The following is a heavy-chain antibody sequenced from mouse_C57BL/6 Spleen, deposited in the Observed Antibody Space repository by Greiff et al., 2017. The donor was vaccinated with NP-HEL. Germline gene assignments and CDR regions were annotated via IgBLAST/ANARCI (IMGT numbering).Heavy chain of an antibody. J-gene: IGHJ4*01. CDR1: GFTFSDYG. Sequence: EVQVVESGGGLVKPGGSLKLSCAASGFTFSDYGMHWVRQAPEKGLEWVAYISSGSSTIYYADTVKGRFTISRDNAKNTLFLQMTSLTSEDTAMYYCAISNYCAMDYWGQGTSVTVSS. CDR3: AISNYCAMDY. V-gene: IGHV5-17*01. CDR2: ISSGSSTI.